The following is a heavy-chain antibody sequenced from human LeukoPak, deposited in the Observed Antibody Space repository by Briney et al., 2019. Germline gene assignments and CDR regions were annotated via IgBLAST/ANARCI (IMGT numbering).Heavy chain of an antibody. V-gene: IGHV4-34*01. Sequence: SETLSLTCAVYGGSFSGYYWSWIRQPPGKGLEWIGEINHSGSTNYNPSLKSRVTISVDTSKNQFSLKLSSVTAADTAMYYCASHPYSEVGRVDYWGQGTLVTVSS. CDR3: ASHPYSEVGRVDY. J-gene: IGHJ4*02. CDR2: INHSGST. D-gene: IGHD3-10*01. CDR1: GGSFSGYY.